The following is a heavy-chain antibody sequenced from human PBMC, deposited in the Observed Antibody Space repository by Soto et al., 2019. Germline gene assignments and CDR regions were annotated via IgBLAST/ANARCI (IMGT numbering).Heavy chain of an antibody. V-gene: IGHV1-24*01. CDR1: GYTLTELS. CDR3: AIRLKVTGFMYYFDY. J-gene: IGHJ4*02. Sequence: ASVKVSCKVSGYTLTELSMHWVRQAPGKGLEWMGGFDPEDGETIYAQKFQGRVTMTEDTSTDTAYMELSSLRSEDTAVYYCAIRLKVTGFMYYFDYWGQGTLVTVSS. D-gene: IGHD3-9*01. CDR2: FDPEDGET.